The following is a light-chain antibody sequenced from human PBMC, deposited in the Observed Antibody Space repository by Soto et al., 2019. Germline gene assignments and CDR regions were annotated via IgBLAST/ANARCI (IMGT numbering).Light chain of an antibody. V-gene: IGLV2-8*01. CDR1: RSDVGGYNY. CDR2: EVS. CDR3: SSYAGSNNSLYV. J-gene: IGLJ1*01. Sequence: SALTQPPSASGSPGQSVTISCTGTRSDVGGYNYVSWYQQHPGKAPKLMIYEVSKRPSGVPDRFSGSKSGNTASLTVSGLQAEDEADYYCSSYAGSNNSLYVFGTGTKVTVL.